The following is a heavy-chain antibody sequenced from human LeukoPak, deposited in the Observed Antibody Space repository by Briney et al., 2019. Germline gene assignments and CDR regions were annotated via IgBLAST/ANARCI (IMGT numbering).Heavy chain of an antibody. CDR3: AREARYDSSGYKYFDY. J-gene: IGHJ4*02. D-gene: IGHD3-22*01. CDR2: INPNSGGT. Sequence: ASVKVSCKASGYTFTGYYMHWVRQAPGQGLEWMGWINPNSGGTNYAQKFQGRVTMTRDTSISTAYMELSRLRSDDTAVYYCAREARYDSSGYKYFDYWGQGTLVTVSS. V-gene: IGHV1-2*02. CDR1: GYTFTGYY.